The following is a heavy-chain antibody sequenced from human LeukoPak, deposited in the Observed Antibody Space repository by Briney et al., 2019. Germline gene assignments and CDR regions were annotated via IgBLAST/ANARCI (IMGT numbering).Heavy chain of an antibody. V-gene: IGHV3-21*01. CDR3: ARATTAMEPFDY. Sequence: GGSLRLSCAAPGFTFSSYSMNWVRQAPGKGLEWVSSISSSISYIYYADSVKGRFTISRDNAKNSLYLQMNSLRAEDTAVYYCARATTAMEPFDYWGQGTLVTVSS. CDR1: GFTFSSYS. D-gene: IGHD5-18*01. J-gene: IGHJ4*02. CDR2: ISSSISYI.